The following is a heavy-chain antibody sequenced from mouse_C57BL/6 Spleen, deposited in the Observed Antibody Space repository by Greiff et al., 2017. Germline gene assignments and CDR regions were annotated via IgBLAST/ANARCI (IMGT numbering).Heavy chain of an antibody. V-gene: IGHV5-15*01. J-gene: IGHJ3*01. CDR2: ISNLAYSI. CDR1: GFTFSDYG. CDR3: ARLGDYDGGAWFAY. Sequence: EVQGVESGGGLVQPGGSLKLSCAASGFTFSDYGMAWVRQAPRKGPEWVAFISNLAYSIYYADTVTGRFTISRENAKNTLYLEMSSLRSEDTAMYYCARLGDYDGGAWFAYWGQGTLVTVSA. D-gene: IGHD2-4*01.